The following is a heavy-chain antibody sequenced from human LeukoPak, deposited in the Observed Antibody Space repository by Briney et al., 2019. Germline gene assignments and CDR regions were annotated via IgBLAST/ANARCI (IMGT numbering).Heavy chain of an antibody. Sequence: PGGSLRLSCAASGFTFSTYWMSWVRQAPGKGLEWEANIKQDGSEKYYVDSVKGRFTISRDNAKNSLYLQMNSLRAEDTAMYYCARDSAGNDYWGQGRLVTDSS. CDR2: IKQDGSEK. D-gene: IGHD6-13*01. J-gene: IGHJ4*02. V-gene: IGHV3-7*01. CDR1: GFTFSTYW. CDR3: ARDSAGNDY.